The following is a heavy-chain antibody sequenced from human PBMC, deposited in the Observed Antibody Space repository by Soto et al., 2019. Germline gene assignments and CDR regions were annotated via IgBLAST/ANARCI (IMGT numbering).Heavy chain of an antibody. J-gene: IGHJ6*04. CDR2: IIPIFGTA. D-gene: IGHD3-3*01. Sequence: QVQLVQSGAEVKKPGSSVKVSCKASGGTFSSYAISWVRQAPGQGLEWMGGIIPIFGTANYAQKFQGRVTITADESTSTAYMELSSLRSEDTAVYYCASGYDFWRGYGYYYYGMDVWGKGTTVTVSS. CDR3: ASGYDFWRGYGYYYYGMDV. V-gene: IGHV1-69*01. CDR1: GGTFSSYA.